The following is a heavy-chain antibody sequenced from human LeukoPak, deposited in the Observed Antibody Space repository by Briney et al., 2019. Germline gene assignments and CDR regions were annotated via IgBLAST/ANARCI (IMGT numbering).Heavy chain of an antibody. CDR1: GYTFTGYY. CDR2: INPNSGGT. Sequence: GASVKVSCKASGYTFTGYYMHWVRQAPGQGLEWMGWINPNSGGTNYAQKFQGRVTMTRDTSISTAYMELSRLRSADTAVYYCASPGPGTAMVSVSWFDPWGQGTLVTVSS. V-gene: IGHV1-2*02. CDR3: ASPGPGTAMVSVSWFDP. D-gene: IGHD5-18*01. J-gene: IGHJ5*02.